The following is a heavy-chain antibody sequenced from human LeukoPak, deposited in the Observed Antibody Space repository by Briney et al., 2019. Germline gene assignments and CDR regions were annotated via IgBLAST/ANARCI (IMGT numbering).Heavy chain of an antibody. D-gene: IGHD3-9*01. V-gene: IGHV3-21*01. CDR1: GFTFNTHT. J-gene: IGHJ4*02. CDR2: ITASSTAI. CDR3: ARTYYDILTGYNPYFDY. Sequence: GGSLRLSCAASGFTFNTHTMNCVPQAPGKGREGVSSITASSTAIFTADSVKGRFTNSRDNAKNFLYLKMNSLRAEETAVYYCARTYYDILTGYNPYFDYWGQGILVTVSS.